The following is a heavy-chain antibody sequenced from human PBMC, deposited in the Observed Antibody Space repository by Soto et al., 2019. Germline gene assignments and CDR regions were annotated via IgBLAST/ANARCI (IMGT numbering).Heavy chain of an antibody. Sequence: QITLKESGPTLVKPTQTLTLTCTFSGFSLSISEVGVGWVRQPPGKALEWLAVIYSNDDNRYSPSLKGRLTITKHTSKKQVVLTMTNMDPVDTATYFCAHVRSGCRIGNWHNYYLDFWGQGTLGTVSS. J-gene: IGHJ4*02. CDR3: AHVRSGCRIGNWHNYYLDF. V-gene: IGHV2-5*01. D-gene: IGHD1-1*01. CDR1: GFSLSISEVG. CDR2: IYSNDDN.